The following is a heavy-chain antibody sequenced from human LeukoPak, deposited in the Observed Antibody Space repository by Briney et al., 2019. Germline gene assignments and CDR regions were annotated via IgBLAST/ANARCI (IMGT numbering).Heavy chain of an antibody. V-gene: IGHV3-15*01. CDR1: GFTFSNTW. CDR2: IKSKAERETT. D-gene: IGHD3-22*01. CDR3: TTGLRGRYDSDF. Sequence: PGGSLRLSCAASGFTFSNTWMTWVRQAPGKGLEWFGRIKSKAERETTDYAGPVKGRFTISRDDSKSTLYLQMNSLNTEDTAVYYCTTGLRGRYDSDFWGQGTLVTVSS. J-gene: IGHJ4*02.